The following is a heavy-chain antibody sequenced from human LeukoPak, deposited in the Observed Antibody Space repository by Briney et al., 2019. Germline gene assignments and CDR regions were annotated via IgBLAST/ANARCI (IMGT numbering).Heavy chain of an antibody. CDR2: ISGSGSST. D-gene: IGHD2-15*01. V-gene: IGHV3-23*01. Sequence: PGGSLRLSCAASGFTFSSYAMNWVRPAPGKGLEWVSAISGSGSSTYYADSVKGRFIISRDNSKNTLYLQMNSLRAEDMAIYYCAKELGYCSAGRCEYFQHWGQGTLVTVSS. CDR3: AKELGYCSAGRCEYFQH. J-gene: IGHJ1*01. CDR1: GFTFSSYA.